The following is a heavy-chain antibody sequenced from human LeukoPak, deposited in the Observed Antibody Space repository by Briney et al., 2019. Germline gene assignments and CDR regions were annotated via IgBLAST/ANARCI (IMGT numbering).Heavy chain of an antibody. CDR3: AKDDRSYASGSNDY. Sequence: AGGSLRLSCEASGFTFSAYAMTWVRQAPGKGLEWVSSIGSDNKPHYSESVKGRFTISRDNSNNRLHLQMNSLRVEDTAVYYCAKDDRSYASGSNDYWGQGTLVTVSS. V-gene: IGHV3-23*01. J-gene: IGHJ4*02. CDR1: GFTFSAYA. D-gene: IGHD3-10*01. CDR2: IGSDNKP.